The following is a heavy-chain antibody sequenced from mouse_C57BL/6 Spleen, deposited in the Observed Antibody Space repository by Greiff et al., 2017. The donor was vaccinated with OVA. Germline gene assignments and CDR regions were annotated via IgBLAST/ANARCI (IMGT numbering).Heavy chain of an antibody. CDR3: TRDRRNYDAMDY. V-gene: IGHV5-9-1*02. J-gene: IGHJ4*01. Sequence: EVHLVESGEGLVKPGGSLKLSCAASGFTFSSYAMSWVRQTPEKRLEWVAYISSGGDYIYYADTVKGRFTISRDNARNTLYLQMSSLKSEDTAMYYCTRDRRNYDAMDYWGQGTSVTVSS. D-gene: IGHD2-1*01. CDR1: GFTFSSYA. CDR2: ISSGGDYI.